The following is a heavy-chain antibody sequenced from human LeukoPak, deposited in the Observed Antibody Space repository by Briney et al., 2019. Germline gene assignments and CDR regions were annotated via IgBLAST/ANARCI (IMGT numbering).Heavy chain of an antibody. Sequence: WESLRLSCAAYGVTVSGNYWSWVRQAPGKGLEWVSVIYSGGSTYYEESVKGRFTISRDNSKDTLSLQMNSLTAADTASYYCARDFDSYNWFDPRGQGALVTVSS. CDR1: GVTVSGNY. V-gene: IGHV3-53*01. CDR2: IYSGGST. CDR3: ARDFDSYNWFDP. J-gene: IGHJ5*02.